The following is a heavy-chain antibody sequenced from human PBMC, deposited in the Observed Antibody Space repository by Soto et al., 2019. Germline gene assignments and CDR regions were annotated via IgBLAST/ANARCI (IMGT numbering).Heavy chain of an antibody. CDR1: GSLFTGYT. D-gene: IGHD3-3*01. J-gene: IGHJ6*02. CDR2: INPNSGGT. V-gene: IGHV1-2*02. Sequence: ATVKDACKDAGSLFTGYTARWVRHAHGQGLEWMGWINPNSGGTGYAQKFQDRVTMTIETSTNTAYMELRSLSSDDTAVYYCARQLEPSSYNFGMDVWGQGTTVTVSS. CDR3: ARQLEPSSYNFGMDV.